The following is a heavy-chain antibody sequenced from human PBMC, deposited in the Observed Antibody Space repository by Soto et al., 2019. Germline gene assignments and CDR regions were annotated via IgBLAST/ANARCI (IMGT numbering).Heavy chain of an antibody. CDR2: IIPLIGTA. V-gene: IGHV1-69*18. D-gene: IGHD4-4*01. Sequence: QVQLVQSGAEVRKPGSSVTVSCKASGGTFSTYGITWVRQAPGQGLEWMGNIIPLIGTANYAQRFRGRVTIPADESTTTAYMDWTSLRSEATAVYYCARVDMTPVPASFYSGLDVWGQGTTVTVPS. CDR1: GGTFSTYG. J-gene: IGHJ6*02. CDR3: ARVDMTPVPASFYSGLDV.